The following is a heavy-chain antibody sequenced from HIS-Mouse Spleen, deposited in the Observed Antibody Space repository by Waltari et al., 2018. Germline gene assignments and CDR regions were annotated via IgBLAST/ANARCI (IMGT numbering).Heavy chain of an antibody. V-gene: IGHV4-39*07. CDR2: IYYSGGT. D-gene: IGHD6-13*01. CDR1: GGSISSSSYY. CDR3: AREIPYSSSWYDWYFDL. Sequence: QLQLQESGPGLVKPSETLSLTCTVSGGSISSSSYYWGWIRQPQGKGLEWIGSIYYSGGTYYNPSLKSRVTISVDTSKNQFSRKLSSVTAADTAVYYCAREIPYSSSWYDWYFDLWGRGTLVTVSS. J-gene: IGHJ2*01.